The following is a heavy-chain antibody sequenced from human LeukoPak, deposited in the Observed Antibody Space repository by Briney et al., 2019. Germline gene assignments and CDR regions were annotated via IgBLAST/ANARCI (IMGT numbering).Heavy chain of an antibody. Sequence: SETLSLTCTVSSGSISSYYWSWIRQPAGKGLEWIGEVHLSGRTHYNPSLESRVTMSVDMSENHISLRLTSVTAADTAVYYCSREGGPYRPLYYSGQGTLVTVSS. CDR1: SGSISSYY. CDR3: SREGGPYRPLYY. V-gene: IGHV4-4*07. J-gene: IGHJ4*02. CDR2: VHLSGRT.